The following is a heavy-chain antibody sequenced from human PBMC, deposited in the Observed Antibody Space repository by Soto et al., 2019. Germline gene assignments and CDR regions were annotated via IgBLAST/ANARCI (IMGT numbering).Heavy chain of an antibody. V-gene: IGHV3-23*01. CDR1: GFPFSNYP. J-gene: IGHJ4*02. CDR3: ARRV. CDR2: ISAGGDTT. Sequence: EVQVSESGGGLVQPGGSLRLSCATSGFPFSNYPMNWVRQAPGKGLEWVSGISAGGDTTYYADSVKGRFTIFRDNSKNSVSLQMNSPGVEDTAVYYCARRVWGQGTLVTVSS.